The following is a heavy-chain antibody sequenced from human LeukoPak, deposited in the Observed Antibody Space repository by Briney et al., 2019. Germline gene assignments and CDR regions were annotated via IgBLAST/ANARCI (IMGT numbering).Heavy chain of an antibody. CDR2: ISSSSSYI. V-gene: IGHV3-21*04. CDR3: ARDQSSTRHHNWFDP. CDR1: GFTFSSYS. D-gene: IGHD2-2*01. J-gene: IGHJ5*02. Sequence: GGSLRLSCAASGFTFSSYSMNWVRQAPGKGLEWVSSISSSSSYIYYADSVKGRFTISRDNAKNSLYLQMNSLRAEDTAVYYCARDQSSTRHHNWFDPWGQGTLVTVSS.